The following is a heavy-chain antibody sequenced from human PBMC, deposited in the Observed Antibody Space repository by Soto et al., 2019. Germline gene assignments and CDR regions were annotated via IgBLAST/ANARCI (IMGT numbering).Heavy chain of an antibody. D-gene: IGHD2-2*01. CDR1: SGSISSSNW. J-gene: IGHJ4*02. V-gene: IGHV4-4*02. CDR3: ARTLPCSSSSCSYGGIDY. CDR2: IYHSGST. Sequence: SETPSLTCTVSSGSISSSNWWSWVRQPPGKGLEWIGEIYHSGSTNYNPSLKSRVTISVDKSKNQFSLKLTSVTAADTAVYYCARTLPCSSSSCSYGGIDYWGQGTLVTVSS.